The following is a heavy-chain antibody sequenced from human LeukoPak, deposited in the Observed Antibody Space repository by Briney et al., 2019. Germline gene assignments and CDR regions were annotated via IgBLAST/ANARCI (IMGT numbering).Heavy chain of an antibody. CDR1: GFSFSTYS. CDR3: TSRYCTSTNCYSFDI. V-gene: IGHV3-21*01. J-gene: IGHJ3*02. CDR2: ISSSSAHI. D-gene: IGHD2-2*01. Sequence: GGSLRLSCAASGFSFSTYSMNWVRQAPGKGLEWVSSISSSSAHIFSADSVKGRFSISRDNAKNSLYLQMNSLRVEDTAVYYCTSRYCTSTNCYSFDIWGQGAMVTVSS.